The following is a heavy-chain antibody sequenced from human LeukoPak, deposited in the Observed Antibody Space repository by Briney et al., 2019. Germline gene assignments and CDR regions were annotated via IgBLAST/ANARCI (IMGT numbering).Heavy chain of an antibody. J-gene: IGHJ4*02. D-gene: IGHD5-18*01. V-gene: IGHV4-34*01. CDR1: GGSFSDYW. Sequence: SETLSLTCAVYGGSFSDYWWTWIRQSPGKGLEWIGEVNHSGRTNYNPSLKSRVSISVDKSKNQFSLKLSSVTAADTAVYYCARVAVDTAMIVTFDYWGQGTLVTVSS. CDR2: VNHSGRT. CDR3: ARVAVDTAMIVTFDY.